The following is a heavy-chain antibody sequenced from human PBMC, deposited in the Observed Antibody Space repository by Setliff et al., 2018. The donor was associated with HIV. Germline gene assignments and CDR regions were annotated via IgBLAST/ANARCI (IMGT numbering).Heavy chain of an antibody. CDR2: IYSDGST. CDR3: ARYVSDWFYIDP. V-gene: IGHV4-4*07. J-gene: IGHJ5*02. D-gene: IGHD3-9*01. Sequence: SETLSLTCRVSGGSIRDYYWNWIRQPAGKGLEWIGRIYSDGSTNYNPSLKSRVTMSVDTSKNQFSLKLSAVTAADTAVYYCARYVSDWFYIDPWGQGTLVTVSS. CDR1: GGSIRDYY.